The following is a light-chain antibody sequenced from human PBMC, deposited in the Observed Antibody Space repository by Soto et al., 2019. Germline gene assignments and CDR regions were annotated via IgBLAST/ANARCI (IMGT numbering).Light chain of an antibody. CDR3: QQWKNWPPIT. CDR1: QTVSSY. CDR2: DAS. Sequence: EIVMTQSPATLSVSPGERATLSCRASQTVSSYLLWYQQKPGQAPRLLIYDASNRATGTPARFSGTGSGTVFTLTIGSLEPEDSALYYCQQWKNWPPITFGQGTRLEIK. V-gene: IGKV3-11*01. J-gene: IGKJ5*01.